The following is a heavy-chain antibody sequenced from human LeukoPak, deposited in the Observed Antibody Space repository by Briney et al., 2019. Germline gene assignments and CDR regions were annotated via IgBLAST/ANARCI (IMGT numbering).Heavy chain of an antibody. Sequence: GGSLRLSCAASGFTFSSYGMHWVRQAPGKGLEWVAVISYDGSNKYYADSVKGRFTIARDNSKNTLYLQMNSLRAEDTAVYYCAKDLAMGFPYGDIDYWGQGTLVTVSS. CDR1: GFTFSSYG. D-gene: IGHD4-17*01. CDR3: AKDLAMGFPYGDIDY. CDR2: ISYDGSNK. V-gene: IGHV3-30*18. J-gene: IGHJ4*02.